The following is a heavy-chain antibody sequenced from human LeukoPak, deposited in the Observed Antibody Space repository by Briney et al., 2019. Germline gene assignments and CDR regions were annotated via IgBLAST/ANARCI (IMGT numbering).Heavy chain of an antibody. CDR1: GGTFSSYA. CDR2: IIPIFGTA. Sequence: VASVKVSCKASGGTFSSYAISWVRQAPGQGLEWMGGIIPIFGTANYAQKFQGRVTITTDESTSTAYMELSSLRSEDTAVYYCASHPLRGAFDYWGQGTLVTVSS. D-gene: IGHD3-16*01. J-gene: IGHJ4*02. CDR3: ASHPLRGAFDY. V-gene: IGHV1-69*05.